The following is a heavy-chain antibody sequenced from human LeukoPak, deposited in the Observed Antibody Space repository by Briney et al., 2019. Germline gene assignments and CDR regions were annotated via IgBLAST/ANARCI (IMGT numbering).Heavy chain of an antibody. J-gene: IGHJ3*02. Sequence: ASVNVSCKASGYTFTGYYMHWVRQAPGQGLEWMGWINPNSGGTNYAQKFQGRVTMTRDTSISTGYMELSRLRSDDTAVYYCAREPRITIFGVVIIFAFDIWGQGTMVTVSS. CDR1: GYTFTGYY. D-gene: IGHD3-3*01. CDR3: AREPRITIFGVVIIFAFDI. CDR2: INPNSGGT. V-gene: IGHV1-2*02.